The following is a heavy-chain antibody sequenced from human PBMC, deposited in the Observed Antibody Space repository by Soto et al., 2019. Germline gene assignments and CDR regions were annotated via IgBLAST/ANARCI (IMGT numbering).Heavy chain of an antibody. J-gene: IGHJ4*02. V-gene: IGHV4-34*01. Sequence: QVQLQQWGAGLLKPSETLSLTCAVYGGSFSGYYWSWIRQPPGKGLEWIGEINHSGSTNYNPSLKRRVTISVDTSKNQSSLKLSSVAAADTAVYYCARGRVCSGGSCYPHLGYWGQGTLVTVSS. CDR3: ARGRVCSGGSCYPHLGY. CDR1: GGSFSGYY. CDR2: INHSGST. D-gene: IGHD2-15*01.